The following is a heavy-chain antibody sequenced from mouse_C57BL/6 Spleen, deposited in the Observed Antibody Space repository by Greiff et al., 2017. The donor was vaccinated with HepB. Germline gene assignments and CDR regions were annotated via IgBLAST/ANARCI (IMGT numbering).Heavy chain of an antibody. Sequence: VQLQQSGPELVKPGASVKIPCKASGYTFTDYNMDWVKQSHGKSLEWIGDINPNNGGTIYNQKFKGKATLTVDKSSSTAYMELRSLTSEDTAVYYCARAYAVVDWYFDVWGTGTTVTVSS. CDR3: ARAYAVVDWYFDV. CDR2: INPNNGGT. CDR1: GYTFTDYN. D-gene: IGHD1-1*01. V-gene: IGHV1-18*01. J-gene: IGHJ1*03.